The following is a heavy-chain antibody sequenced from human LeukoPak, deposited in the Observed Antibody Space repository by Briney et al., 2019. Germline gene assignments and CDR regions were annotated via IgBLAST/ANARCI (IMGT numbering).Heavy chain of an antibody. V-gene: IGHV4-4*07. Sequence: PSETLSLTCFVSGDSMDTHYWTWVRQPAGKALEWIGRSYAGGSPYYNPSLKSRVTMSIDTSMNHFSLKLNSVTAADTAIYYCAKEYTSDWFPRGDLDYWGQGILVTVSS. D-gene: IGHD6-6*01. J-gene: IGHJ4*02. CDR1: GDSMDTHY. CDR2: SYAGGSP. CDR3: AKEYTSDWFPRGDLDY.